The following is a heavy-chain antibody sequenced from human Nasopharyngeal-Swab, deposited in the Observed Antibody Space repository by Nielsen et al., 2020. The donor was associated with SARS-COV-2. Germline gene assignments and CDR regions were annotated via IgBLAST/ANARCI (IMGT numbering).Heavy chain of an antibody. CDR2: ISAYNGNT. CDR3: ARTRIAGQEYYFDY. Sequence: ASVQVSCKASRYTFTSYGISWVRQAPGQGLEWMGWISAYNGNTNYAQKLQGRVTMTTDTSTSTAYMELRSLRSDDTAVYYCARTRIAGQEYYFDYWGQGTLVTVSS. J-gene: IGHJ4*02. D-gene: IGHD6-13*01. V-gene: IGHV1-18*01. CDR1: RYTFTSYG.